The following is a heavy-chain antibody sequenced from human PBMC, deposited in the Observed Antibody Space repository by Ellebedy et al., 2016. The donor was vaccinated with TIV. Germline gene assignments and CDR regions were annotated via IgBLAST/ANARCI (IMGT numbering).Heavy chain of an antibody. CDR2: MYYSGTT. J-gene: IGHJ5*02. CDR3: AARRTGPGGWFDP. D-gene: IGHD1-1*01. V-gene: IGHV4-39*01. CDR1: GGSISSSTYY. Sequence: SETLSLXXTVSGGSISSSTYYWGWIRQPPGKGLEFIGTMYYSGTTYYNPSLKSRATISVDMSENQFSLRLNSVTAADTAVYYCAARRTGPGGWFDPWGQGTLAIVSS.